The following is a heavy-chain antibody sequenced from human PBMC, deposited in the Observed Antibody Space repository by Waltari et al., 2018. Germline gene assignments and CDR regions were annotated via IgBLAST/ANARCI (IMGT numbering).Heavy chain of an antibody. CDR2: MYSAGAT. J-gene: IGHJ4*02. Sequence: QVQLQESGPGLVKPSQTLSLTCTVAGGSISGSSFFGNWIRQPAGKGLEWIGSMYSAGATNYNPSVKSRVTMSVDTSKNQFSLNLSSVTAADTAMYYCVRGTRTAWYPIFDYWGQGSLVTVSS. D-gene: IGHD2-21*02. CDR1: GGSISGSSFF. CDR3: VRGTRTAWYPIFDY. V-gene: IGHV4-61*02.